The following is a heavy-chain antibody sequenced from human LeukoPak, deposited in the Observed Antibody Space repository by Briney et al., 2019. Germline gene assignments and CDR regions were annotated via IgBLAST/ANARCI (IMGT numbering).Heavy chain of an antibody. Sequence: GGSLRLSCAASGFAFSTYAMSWVRQTPGRGLEWVSSMSGSGGSTYYADSVKGRFTISRDNSKNTLHLQMNSLRVEDTAVYHCAIRQQLLSGPLDHWGQGTLVTVSS. D-gene: IGHD4-11*01. CDR3: AIRQQLLSGPLDH. CDR1: GFAFSTYA. V-gene: IGHV3-23*01. J-gene: IGHJ4*02. CDR2: MSGSGGST.